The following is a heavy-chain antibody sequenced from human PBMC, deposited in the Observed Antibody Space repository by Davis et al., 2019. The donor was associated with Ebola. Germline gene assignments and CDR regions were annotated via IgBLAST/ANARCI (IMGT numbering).Heavy chain of an antibody. J-gene: IGHJ5*02. CDR3: ARAPIAGAGTRWGTRWFDP. Sequence: ASVKVSCKASGYTFIAYYIHWVRQAPGQGLEWMGWIDPKSGGGNYAPKFQDRVTMTRDTSINTAYMELSRLRSDDTAVYYCARAPIAGAGTRWGTRWFDPWGQGTLVTVSS. CDR2: IDPKSGGG. V-gene: IGHV1-2*02. CDR1: GYTFIAYY. D-gene: IGHD6-13*01.